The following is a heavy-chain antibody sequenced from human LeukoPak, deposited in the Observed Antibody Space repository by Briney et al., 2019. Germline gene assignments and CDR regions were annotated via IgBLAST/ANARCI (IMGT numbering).Heavy chain of an antibody. CDR1: GGFNTHYY. V-gene: IGHV4-59*01. CDR3: AKEHSGSYYRGADY. D-gene: IGHD1-26*01. CDR2: IYHSGST. J-gene: IGHJ4*02. Sequence: SETLSLTCSVSGGFNTHYYWTWIRQPPGKELEWIGYIYHSGSTKYNPSLKSRVTISVDTSKNHFSLKLSSVTAADTAVYYCAKEHSGSYYRGADYWGQGTLVTVSS.